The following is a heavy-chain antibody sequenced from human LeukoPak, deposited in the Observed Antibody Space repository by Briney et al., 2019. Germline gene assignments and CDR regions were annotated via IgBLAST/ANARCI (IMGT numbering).Heavy chain of an antibody. Sequence: GGSLRLSCSASGFTFSSYGMHWVRQAPGKGLEWVAVIWYDGNNKYYADSVKGRFTISRDNSKNTLYLQMNSLRAEDTAVYYCARGGHYGGNTFYYYGMDVWGQGTTVTVSS. CDR1: GFTFSSYG. CDR3: ARGGHYGGNTFYYYGMDV. J-gene: IGHJ6*02. V-gene: IGHV3-33*08. CDR2: IWYDGNNK. D-gene: IGHD4-23*01.